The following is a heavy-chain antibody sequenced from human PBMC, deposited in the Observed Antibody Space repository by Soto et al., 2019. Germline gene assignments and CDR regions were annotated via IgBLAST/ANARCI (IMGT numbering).Heavy chain of an antibody. V-gene: IGHV3-43*01. D-gene: IGHD3-22*01. CDR1: GFTFDDYT. CDR2: ISWDGGST. CDR3: TTDSYSTIIIVRFDY. J-gene: IGHJ4*01. Sequence: GGSLRLSCAASGFTFDDYTMHWVRQAPGKGLEWVSLISWDGGSTYYADSVKGRFTISRDNSKNSLYLQMNSLRTEDTAAYYCTTDSYSTIIIVRFDYWGHGTLVTVSS.